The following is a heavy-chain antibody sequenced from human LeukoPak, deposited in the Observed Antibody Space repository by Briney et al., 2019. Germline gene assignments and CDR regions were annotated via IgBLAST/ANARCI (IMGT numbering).Heavy chain of an antibody. V-gene: IGHV1-18*01. D-gene: IGHD3-22*01. CDR3: ARDLFGVVASYYMDV. J-gene: IGHJ6*03. CDR1: GYTFTSSG. CDR2: INAYNGNT. Sequence: GSVRVSCTASGYTFTSSGISWVRQAPGQGLEWVGRINAYNGNTNYAQKLQGRFTMTADTSTSTAYMELRSLRSDDTAVYYCARDLFGVVASYYMDVWGKGTTVTVSS.